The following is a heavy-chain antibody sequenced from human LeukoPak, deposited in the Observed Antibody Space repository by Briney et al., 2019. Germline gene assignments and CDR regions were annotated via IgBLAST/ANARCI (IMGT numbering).Heavy chain of an antibody. D-gene: IGHD3-10*01. V-gene: IGHV3-33*06. CDR1: GFTFSSYG. CDR2: IWYDGSNK. J-gene: IGHJ4*02. Sequence: PGGSLRLSCAASGFTFSSYGMHWVRQAPGKGLEWVAVIWYDGSNKYYADSVKGRFTISRDNSKNTLYLQMNSLRAEDTAVYYCAKDSMGSGSYYSYPDYWGQGTLVTVSS. CDR3: AKDSMGSGSYYSYPDY.